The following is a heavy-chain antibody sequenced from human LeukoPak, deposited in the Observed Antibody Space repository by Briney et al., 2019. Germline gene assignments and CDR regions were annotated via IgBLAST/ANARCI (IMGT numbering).Heavy chain of an antibody. Sequence: PGGSLRLSCAASGFTFSLYAMSWVRQAPGKGLEWVSTITGSGGSTYYADSVRGRFTISRDNSKNTLYLQVISLRAEDTAVYYCAKGGGSSWYYFDYWGQGTLVTVSS. CDR1: GFTFSLYA. D-gene: IGHD6-13*01. CDR3: AKGGGSSWYYFDY. V-gene: IGHV3-23*01. J-gene: IGHJ4*02. CDR2: ITGSGGST.